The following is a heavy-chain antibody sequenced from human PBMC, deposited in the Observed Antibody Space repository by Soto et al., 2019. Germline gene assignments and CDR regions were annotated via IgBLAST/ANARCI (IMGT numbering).Heavy chain of an antibody. CDR1: GFNFNNYA. J-gene: IGHJ4*02. D-gene: IGHD4-17*01. CDR2: ISDDGSKK. CDR3: AKSAHPATVTLYYFDS. Sequence: QVQLVESGGGVVQPGRSLRLSCAASGFNFNNYAMHWVRQAPGKGLEWVTLISDDGSKKFFADSVKARFTVSRDNSKNTVLLQMNSLHSADTSVYYCAKSAHPATVTLYYFDSWGQGTLVTVSS. V-gene: IGHV3-30*18.